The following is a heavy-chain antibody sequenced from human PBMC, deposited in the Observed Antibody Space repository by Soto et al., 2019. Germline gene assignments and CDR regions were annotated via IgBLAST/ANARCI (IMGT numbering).Heavy chain of an antibody. Sequence: ASVKVSCKASGYTFTSYGISWVRQAPGQGLEWMGWISAYNGNTNYAQKLQGRVTMTTDTSTSTAYMELRSLRSDDTAVYYCARGVRDVDTAMVVEYYFDYWGQGTLVTVSS. J-gene: IGHJ4*02. D-gene: IGHD5-18*01. CDR2: ISAYNGNT. CDR3: ARGVRDVDTAMVVEYYFDY. CDR1: GYTFTSYG. V-gene: IGHV1-18*01.